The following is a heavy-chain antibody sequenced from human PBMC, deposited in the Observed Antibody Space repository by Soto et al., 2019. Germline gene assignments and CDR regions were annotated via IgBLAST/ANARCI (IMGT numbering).Heavy chain of an antibody. CDR2: VNPNSGVT. CDR3: ARSVGVGALYYGMDV. D-gene: IGHD1-26*01. V-gene: IGHV1-2*02. CDR1: GYTFTVNF. Sequence: QVQLVQSGAEVKRPGASVKVSCKTSGYTFTVNFIHWARQAPGQGLEWMGWVNPNSGVTKYAQRFQGRVTMTRDTSITTAYMELSSLTSDDTALYYCARSVGVGALYYGMDVWGQGTTVSVSS. J-gene: IGHJ6*02.